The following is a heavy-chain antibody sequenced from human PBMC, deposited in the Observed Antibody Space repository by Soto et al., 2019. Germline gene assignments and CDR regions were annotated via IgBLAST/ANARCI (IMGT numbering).Heavy chain of an antibody. Sequence: ASVKVSCKASGGTFSSYAISWVRQAPGQGLEWMGGIIPIFGTANYAQKFQGRVTITADKSTSTAYMELSSLRSEDTAVYYCARAQYQLPLYNWFDPWGQGTLVTVSS. CDR2: IIPIFGTA. J-gene: IGHJ5*02. CDR3: ARAQYQLPLYNWFDP. V-gene: IGHV1-69*06. D-gene: IGHD2-2*01. CDR1: GGTFSSYA.